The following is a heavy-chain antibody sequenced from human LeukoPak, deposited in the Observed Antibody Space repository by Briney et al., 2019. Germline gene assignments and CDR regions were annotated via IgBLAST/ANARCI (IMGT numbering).Heavy chain of an antibody. CDR2: ISSLSGTI. V-gene: IGHV3-48*01. D-gene: IGHD3-10*01. J-gene: IGHJ6*03. CDR1: GFTFSSYS. CDR3: AKSRGVTGEFYYYYYMDV. Sequence: GGSLRLSCAASGFTFSSYSMNWVRQAPGEGLEWVSYISSLSGTIYYADSVKGRFTISRDNAKNSLYLQMNSLRAEDTAVYYCAKSRGVTGEFYYYYYMDVWGKGTTVTISS.